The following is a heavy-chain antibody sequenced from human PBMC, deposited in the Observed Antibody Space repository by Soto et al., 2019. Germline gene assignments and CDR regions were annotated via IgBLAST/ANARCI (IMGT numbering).Heavy chain of an antibody. CDR1: GGTFSSYA. D-gene: IGHD3-10*01. CDR3: ARGVIRMVRENWFDP. J-gene: IGHJ5*02. V-gene: IGHV1-69*13. Sequence: SVKVSCKASGGTFSSYAISLVRQAPGQGLEWMXGIXXXXGTAXYXXXXXXRVTITADESTSTAYMELSSLRSEDTAVYYCARGVIRMVRENWFDPWGQGTLVTVSS. CDR2: IXXXXGTA.